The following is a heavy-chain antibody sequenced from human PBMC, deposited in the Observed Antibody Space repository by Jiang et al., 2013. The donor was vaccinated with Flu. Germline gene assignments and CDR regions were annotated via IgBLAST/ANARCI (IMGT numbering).Heavy chain of an antibody. V-gene: IGHV3-7*01. CDR1: TFTFDNSW. J-gene: IGHJ2*01. Sequence: SCTASTFTFDNSWMSWVRQAPGKGLEWVANIKKDESEKYYVDSVKGRFTVSRDNAKNTLYLQMNSLRAEDTAVYYCARLRYYDSSGSYRYFDLWGRGTLVTVSS. CDR3: ARLRYYDSSGSYRYFDL. D-gene: IGHD3-22*01. CDR2: IKKDESEK.